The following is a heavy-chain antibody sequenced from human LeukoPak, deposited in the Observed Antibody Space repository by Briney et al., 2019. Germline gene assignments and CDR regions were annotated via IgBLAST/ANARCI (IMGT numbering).Heavy chain of an antibody. CDR2: IYTSGST. D-gene: IGHD3-3*01. CDR3: ARDLSADYDFWSGLYYYYYMDV. Sequence: SETLSLTCTVSGGSISSYYWSWIRQPAGKGLEWIGRIYTSGSTNYNPSLKSRVTMSVDTSKNQFSLKLSSVTAADTAVYYCARDLSADYDFWSGLYYYYYMDVWGKGTTATVSS. CDR1: GGSISSYY. J-gene: IGHJ6*03. V-gene: IGHV4-4*07.